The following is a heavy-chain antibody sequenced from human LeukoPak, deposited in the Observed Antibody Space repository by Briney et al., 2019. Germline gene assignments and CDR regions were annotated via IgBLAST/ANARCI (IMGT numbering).Heavy chain of an antibody. CDR2: IYHSGST. CDR3: ASDIHYYDSSGYIRSWFDP. Sequence: SETLSLTCTVSGDSSSSGYYWGWIRQPPGKGLEWIGSIYHSGSTYYNPSLKSRVTISVDTSKNQFSLKLSSVTAADTAMYYCASDIHYYDSSGYIRSWFDPWGQGTLVTVSS. D-gene: IGHD3-22*01. J-gene: IGHJ5*02. V-gene: IGHV4-38-2*02. CDR1: GDSSSSGYY.